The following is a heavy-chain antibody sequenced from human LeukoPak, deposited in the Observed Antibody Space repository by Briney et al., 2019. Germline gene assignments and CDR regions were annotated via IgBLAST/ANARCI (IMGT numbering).Heavy chain of an antibody. D-gene: IGHD3-3*01. V-gene: IGHV4-34*01. Sequence: SETLSLTCAVYGGSFSGYYWSWIRQPPGKGLEWIGEINHSGSTNYNPSLKSRVTISVDTSKNQFSLKLSSVTAADTAVYYCARGHNFGSGYPNWFDPWGQGPLVTVSS. CDR3: ARGHNFGSGYPNWFDP. CDR2: INHSGST. J-gene: IGHJ5*02. CDR1: GGSFSGYY.